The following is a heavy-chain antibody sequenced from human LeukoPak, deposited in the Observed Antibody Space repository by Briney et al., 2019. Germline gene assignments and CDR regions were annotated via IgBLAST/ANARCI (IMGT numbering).Heavy chain of an antibody. V-gene: IGHV1-46*01. CDR3: ARAVIGIIAAEGFDP. D-gene: IGHD6-6*01. J-gene: IGHJ5*02. Sequence: ASVKVSCKASGYTFTNYYMHWVRQAPGQGLEWMGIINPSGGSTIYAQKFQGRVTMTRDTSTSTVYMELSSLRSEDTAVYYCARAVIGIIAAEGFDPWGQGTLVTVSS. CDR1: GYTFTNYY. CDR2: INPSGGST.